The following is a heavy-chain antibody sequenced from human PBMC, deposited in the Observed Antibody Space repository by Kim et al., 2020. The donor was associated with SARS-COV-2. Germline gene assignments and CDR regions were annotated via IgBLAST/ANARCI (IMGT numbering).Heavy chain of an antibody. D-gene: IGHD6-19*01. J-gene: IGHJ4*02. Sequence: SETLSLTCTVSGGSVSSGSYYWSWIRQPPGKGLEWIGYIYYSGSTNYNPSLKSRVTISVDTSKNQFSLKLSSVTAADTAVYYCARDLYSSGPHPDYWGQG. CDR2: IYYSGST. V-gene: IGHV4-61*01. CDR1: GGSVSSGSYY. CDR3: ARDLYSSGPHPDY.